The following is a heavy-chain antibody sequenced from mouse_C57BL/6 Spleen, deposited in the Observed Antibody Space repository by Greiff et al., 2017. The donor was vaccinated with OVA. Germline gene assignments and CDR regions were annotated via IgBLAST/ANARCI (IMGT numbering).Heavy chain of an antibody. CDR3: ARREGYYGSSYYLDY. CDR1: GYTFTDYN. J-gene: IGHJ2*01. Sequence: VQLQQSGPELVKPGASVKIPCKASGYTFTDYNMDWVKQSHGKSLEWIGDINPNNGGTIYNQKFKGKATLTVDKSSSTAYMELRSLTSEDTAVYYCARREGYYGSSYYLDYWGQGTTLTVSS. CDR2: INPNNGGT. V-gene: IGHV1-18*01. D-gene: IGHD1-1*01.